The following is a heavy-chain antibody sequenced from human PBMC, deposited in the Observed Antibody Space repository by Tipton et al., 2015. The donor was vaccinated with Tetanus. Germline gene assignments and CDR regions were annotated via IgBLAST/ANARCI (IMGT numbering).Heavy chain of an antibody. Sequence: SLRLSCAASGFTFTSYSMNWVRQAPGKGLEWVSYISYSSGTIYYADSVQGRFTISRDNAKNPLYLQMNSLRDEDTAVYYCARDSTHRRDGYNDFDYWGQGTLVTVSS. D-gene: IGHD5-24*01. CDR1: GFTFTSYS. CDR2: ISYSSGTI. V-gene: IGHV3-48*02. CDR3: ARDSTHRRDGYNDFDY. J-gene: IGHJ4*02.